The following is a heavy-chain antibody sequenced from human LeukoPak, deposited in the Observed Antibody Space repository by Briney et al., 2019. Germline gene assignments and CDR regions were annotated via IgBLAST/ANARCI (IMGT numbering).Heavy chain of an antibody. D-gene: IGHD3-9*01. CDR3: ARHQELGDVLTGFSPFDH. Sequence: SETLSLTCTVSGGSISSGGYYWSWIRQPPGKGLEWIGYIYHSGSTYYNPSLKSRVTISVDRSKNQFSLKLSSVTAADTAVYYCARHQELGDVLTGFSPFDHWGQGTLVTVSS. CDR1: GGSISSGGYY. J-gene: IGHJ4*02. V-gene: IGHV4-30-2*01. CDR2: IYHSGST.